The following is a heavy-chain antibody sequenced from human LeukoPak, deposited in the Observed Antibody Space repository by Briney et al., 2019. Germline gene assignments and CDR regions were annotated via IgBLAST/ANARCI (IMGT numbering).Heavy chain of an antibody. CDR3: ARKGAYYDSSGHIDY. CDR2: IYPGDSDT. Sequence: GESLKISCKGSGCSFTSYWIGWVRQMPGKGLEWMGIIYPGDSDTRYSPSFQGQVTISAGKSISTAYLQWSSLKASDTAMYYCARKGAYYDSSGHIDYWGQGTLVTVSS. V-gene: IGHV5-51*01. D-gene: IGHD3-22*01. CDR1: GCSFTSYW. J-gene: IGHJ4*02.